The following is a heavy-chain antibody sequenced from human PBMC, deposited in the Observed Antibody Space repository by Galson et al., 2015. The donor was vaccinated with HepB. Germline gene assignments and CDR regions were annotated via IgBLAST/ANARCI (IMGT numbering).Heavy chain of an antibody. J-gene: IGHJ4*02. D-gene: IGHD1-14*01. Sequence: SLRLSCAASGFTFSSYSMNWVRQAPGKGLEWVSSISSSSSYIYYADSVKGRFTISRDNAKNSLYLQMNSLRAEDTAVYYCARDRPNTGTSFDYWGQGTLVTVSS. CDR3: ARDRPNTGTSFDY. CDR1: GFTFSSYS. V-gene: IGHV3-21*01. CDR2: ISSSSSYI.